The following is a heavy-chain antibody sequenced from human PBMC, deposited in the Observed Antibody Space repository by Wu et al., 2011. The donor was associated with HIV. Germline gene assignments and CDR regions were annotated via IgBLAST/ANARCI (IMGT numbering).Heavy chain of an antibody. CDR2: IIPNSGTT. J-gene: IGHJ4*01. Sequence: QVLLVQSGAEVKKPGSSVKVSCKASGDSLTKYAFSWVRQAPGQGLEWMGGIIPNSGTTNYARKFQGRFTVTADTSTTTVHMEMSSLTSEDTAVYYCARENARGGEHNDFWGPDPWSPSPQ. CDR1: GDSLTKYA. D-gene: IGHD2-21*01. V-gene: IGHV1-69*14. CDR3: ARENARGGEHNDF.